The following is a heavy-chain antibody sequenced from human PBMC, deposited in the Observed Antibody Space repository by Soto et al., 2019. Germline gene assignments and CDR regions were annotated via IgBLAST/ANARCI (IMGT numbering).Heavy chain of an antibody. V-gene: IGHV1-24*01. Sequence: ASVKVSCKVSGYFLTALSIHWVRQAPGKGLEWMGGFDREDGETIYAQKFQGRVTMTEDTSTDSAYMEPSSLTSEDTAIYYCAHGEGIVKSIVYFDSWGQGTLVTVSS. CDR1: GYFLTALS. J-gene: IGHJ4*02. D-gene: IGHD1-26*01. CDR2: FDREDGET. CDR3: AHGEGIVKSIVYFDS.